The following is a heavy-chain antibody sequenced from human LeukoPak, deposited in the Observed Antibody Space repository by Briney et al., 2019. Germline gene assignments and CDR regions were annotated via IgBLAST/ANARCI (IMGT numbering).Heavy chain of an antibody. V-gene: IGHV4-61*01. J-gene: IGHJ4*02. CDR1: GDSISTTSYY. Sequence: PSETLSLTCTVSGDSISTTSYYWSWIRQPPGKGLEWIGYIYYSGSTNYNPSLKSRVTISVDTSKNQFSLKLSSVTAADTAVYYCARGNQAPDLYDYGETDYWGQGTLVTVSS. CDR3: ARGNQAPDLYDYGETDY. CDR2: IYYSGST. D-gene: IGHD4-17*01.